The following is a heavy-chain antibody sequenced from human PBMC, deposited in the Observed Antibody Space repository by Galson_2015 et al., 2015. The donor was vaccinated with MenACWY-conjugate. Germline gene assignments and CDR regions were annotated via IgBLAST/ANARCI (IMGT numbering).Heavy chain of an antibody. J-gene: IGHJ6*02. Sequence: LRLSCAASGFTLSDYYTDWVRPAPGKGLECIGRSRNRANSYTTEYAASVKGRFTISRDDSGNSAYLQMNGLKTEDTAVYFCARDTLTGPRTDVWGQGTTVTVSS. CDR2: SRNRANSYTT. CDR3: ARDTLTGPRTDV. CDR1: GFTLSDYY. V-gene: IGHV3-72*01. D-gene: IGHD3-9*01.